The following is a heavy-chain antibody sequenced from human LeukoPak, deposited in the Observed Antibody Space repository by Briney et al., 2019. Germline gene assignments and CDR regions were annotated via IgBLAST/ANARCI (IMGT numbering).Heavy chain of an antibody. CDR3: AKDLSLSF. J-gene: IGHJ1*01. CDR2: ISSSSSYI. D-gene: IGHD3-16*02. Sequence: KSGGSLRLSCAASGFTFSSYSMNWVRQAPGKGLEWVSSISSSSSYIYYADSVKGRFTISRDNSKNTLYLQMNSLRAEDAAVYYCAKDLSLSFWGQGTLVTVSS. CDR1: GFTFSSYS. V-gene: IGHV3-21*04.